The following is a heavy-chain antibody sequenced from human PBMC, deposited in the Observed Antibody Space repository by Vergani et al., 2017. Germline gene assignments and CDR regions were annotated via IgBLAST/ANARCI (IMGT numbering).Heavy chain of an antibody. V-gene: IGHV3-73*02. J-gene: IGHJ4*02. D-gene: IGHD3-16*01. Sequence: EVQLVESGGGLVQPGGSLKLSCAASGFTFSGTAMHWVRQASGKGLEWVGRIRSKANSYATAYAASVKGRFTISRDDSKNTAYLQMNSLKTEDTAVYYCTRPGLGDYWGQGTLVTVSS. CDR2: IRSKANSYAT. CDR1: GFTFSGTA. CDR3: TRPGLGDY.